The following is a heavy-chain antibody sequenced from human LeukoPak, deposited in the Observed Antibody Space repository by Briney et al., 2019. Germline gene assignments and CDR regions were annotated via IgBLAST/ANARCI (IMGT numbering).Heavy chain of an antibody. CDR2: INHSGST. D-gene: IGHD6-13*01. J-gene: IGHJ6*03. V-gene: IGHV4-34*01. Sequence: SETLSLTCAVYGGSFSGYYWSWIRQPPGKGLEWVGEINHSGSTNYNPSLKSRVTISVDPSKNQFSLKLSSVTAADTAVYYCARVTGGSSSWYRYYYYMDVWGKGTTVTVSS. CDR3: ARVTGGSSSWYRYYYYMDV. CDR1: GGSFSGYY.